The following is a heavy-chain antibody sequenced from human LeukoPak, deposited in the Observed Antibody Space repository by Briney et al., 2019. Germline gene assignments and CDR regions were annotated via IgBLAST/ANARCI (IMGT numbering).Heavy chain of an antibody. CDR1: GFTFGSYW. CDR2: IKQDGSEK. J-gene: IGHJ4*02. V-gene: IGHV3-7*01. Sequence: GGSLRLSCAASGFTFGSYWMSWVRQAPGKGLEWVANIKQDGSEKYYVDSVKGRFTISRDNAKNSLYLQMNSLRAEDTAVYYCARDAWIQLWLPHTYWGQGTLVTVSS. CDR3: ARDAWIQLWLPHTY. D-gene: IGHD5-18*01.